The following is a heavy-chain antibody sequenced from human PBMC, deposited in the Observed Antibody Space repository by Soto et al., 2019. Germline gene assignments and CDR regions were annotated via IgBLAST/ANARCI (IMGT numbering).Heavy chain of an antibody. CDR1: GGSISTYY. D-gene: IGHD3-9*01. V-gene: IGHV4-59*08. Sequence: QAQLQESGPGLVKPSETLSLTCTVSGGSISTYYWSWIRQPPGKGLEWIGYIYYRGNTNYNPSFKSRVTISLDTSKNQFSLRLSSVTAADTAVYYCARHPGYYDVLTGYSTYYFDYWGQGTLVTVSS. CDR2: IYYRGNT. J-gene: IGHJ4*02. CDR3: ARHPGYYDVLTGYSTYYFDY.